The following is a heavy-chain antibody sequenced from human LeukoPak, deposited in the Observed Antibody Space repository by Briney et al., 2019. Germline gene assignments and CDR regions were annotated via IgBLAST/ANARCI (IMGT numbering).Heavy chain of an antibody. CDR2: INPNSGGT. CDR3: ARAQVCSTTSCYSYFDY. Sequence: ASVKVSCKASGYTFTGYYKHWVRQAPGQGLEWMGWINPNSGGTNYAQKFQGRVTMTRDTSISTAYMELSRLRSDDTAVYYCARAQVCSTTSCYSYFDYWGQGTLVTVSS. J-gene: IGHJ4*02. D-gene: IGHD2-2*02. CDR1: GYTFTGYY. V-gene: IGHV1-2*02.